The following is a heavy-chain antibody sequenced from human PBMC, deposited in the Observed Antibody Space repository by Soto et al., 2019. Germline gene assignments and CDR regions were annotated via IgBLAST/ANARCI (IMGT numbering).Heavy chain of an antibody. Sequence: LRLSCAASGLTLSPYRMHWVRQAPGKWLEWVSSISSSSSYIYYADSVKGRFTISRDNAKNSLYLQMNSLRAEDTAVYYCARDGAAYYYDSSPVDYWGQGP. CDR2: ISSSSSYI. CDR3: ARDGAAYYYDSSPVDY. D-gene: IGHD3-22*01. CDR1: GLTLSPYR. V-gene: IGHV3-21*01. J-gene: IGHJ4*02.